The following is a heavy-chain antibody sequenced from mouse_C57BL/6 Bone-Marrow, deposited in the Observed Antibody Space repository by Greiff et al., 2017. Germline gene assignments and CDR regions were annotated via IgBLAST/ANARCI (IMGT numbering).Heavy chain of an antibody. J-gene: IGHJ4*01. Sequence: EVKLQESGPELVKPGASVKISCKASGYSFTDYNMNWVKQSNGKSLECIGVINPNYGTTSYNQKFKGKATLTVDQSSSTAYMQLNSLTSEDSAVYYCARGYDYDYAMDYWGQGTSVTVSS. D-gene: IGHD2-4*01. V-gene: IGHV1-39*01. CDR3: ARGYDYDYAMDY. CDR2: INPNYGTT. CDR1: GYSFTDYN.